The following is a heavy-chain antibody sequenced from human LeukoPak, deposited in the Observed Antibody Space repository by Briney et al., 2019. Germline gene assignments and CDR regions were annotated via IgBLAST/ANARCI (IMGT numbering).Heavy chain of an antibody. CDR3: ARGYSSGWSDY. V-gene: IGHV4-59*01. J-gene: IGHJ4*02. D-gene: IGHD6-19*01. CDR1: GGSISSYY. Sequence: PSETLSHTCTVSGGSISSYYWSWIRQPPGKGLEWIGYIYYSGSTNYNPSLKSRVTISVDTSKNQFSLKLSSVTAADTAVYYCARGYSSGWSDYWGQGTLVTVSS. CDR2: IYYSGST.